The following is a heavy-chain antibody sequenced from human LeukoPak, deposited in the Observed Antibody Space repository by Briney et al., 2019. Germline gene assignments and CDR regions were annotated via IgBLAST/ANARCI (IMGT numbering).Heavy chain of an antibody. J-gene: IGHJ4*02. V-gene: IGHV3-23*01. CDR2: ISSTSGST. D-gene: IGHD3-16*01. CDR3: ARAERAFFDY. Sequence: GGSLRLSCAASGFTFSNYGMSWVRQAPGKGLEWVSGISSTSGSTFYADSVKGRFTISRDNSKSTLYLQMNSLRAEDTAVYYCARAERAFFDYWGQGTLVTVSS. CDR1: GFTFSNYG.